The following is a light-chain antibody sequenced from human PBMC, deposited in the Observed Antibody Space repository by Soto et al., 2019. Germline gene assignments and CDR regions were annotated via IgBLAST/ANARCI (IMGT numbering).Light chain of an antibody. Sequence: EIVLTQSPGTLSLSPGERATLSCRASQSVSSSYLAWYQQKPGQAPRLLIYGASSRATGIPDRFSGSGSGTDFTFTIRRLVLEVFGVYYVQDYGSSPIPFGQGPRLEIK. CDR1: QSVSSSY. CDR3: QDYGSSPIP. V-gene: IGKV3-20*01. J-gene: IGKJ5*01. CDR2: GAS.